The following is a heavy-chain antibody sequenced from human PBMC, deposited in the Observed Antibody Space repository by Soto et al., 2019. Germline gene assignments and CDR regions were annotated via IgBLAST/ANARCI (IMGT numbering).Heavy chain of an antibody. CDR1: GGSISSGGYY. CDR3: ARDRELAVAGTGSWFDP. D-gene: IGHD6-19*01. J-gene: IGHJ5*02. Sequence: QVQLQESGPGLVKPSQTLSLTCTVSGGSISSGGYYWSWIRQQPGKGLEWIGYIYYSGSTYYNPSLKSRVTISVDTSKNQFSLKLSSVTAADTAVYYCARDRELAVAGTGSWFDPWGQGTLVTVSS. CDR2: IYYSGST. V-gene: IGHV4-31*03.